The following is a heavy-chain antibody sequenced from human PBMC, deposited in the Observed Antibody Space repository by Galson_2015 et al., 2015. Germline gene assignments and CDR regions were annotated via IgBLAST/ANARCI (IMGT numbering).Heavy chain of an antibody. CDR2: ISYDGSNK. D-gene: IGHD3-22*01. V-gene: IGHV3-30-3*01. J-gene: IGHJ6*02. Sequence: SLRLSCAASGFTFSSYAMHWVRQAPGKGLEWVAVISYDGSNKYYADSVKGRFTISRDNSKNTLYLQMNSLRAEDTAVYYCARPYYYDSSGYYESYYYYGMDVWGQGTTVTVSS. CDR3: ARPYYYDSSGYYESYYYYGMDV. CDR1: GFTFSSYA.